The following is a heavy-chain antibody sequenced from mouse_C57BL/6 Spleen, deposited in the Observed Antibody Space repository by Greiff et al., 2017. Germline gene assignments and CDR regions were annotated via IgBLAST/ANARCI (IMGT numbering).Heavy chain of an antibody. D-gene: IGHD3-3*01. CDR2: IDPSDSYT. Sequence: QVHVKQPGAELVMPGASVKLSCKASGYTFTSYWMHWVKQRPGQGLEWIGEIDPSDSYTNYNQKFKGKSTLTVDKSSSTAYMQLSSLTSEDSAVYYCTRPGRRYAMDYWGQGTSVTVSS. J-gene: IGHJ4*01. V-gene: IGHV1-69*01. CDR1: GYTFTSYW. CDR3: TRPGRRYAMDY.